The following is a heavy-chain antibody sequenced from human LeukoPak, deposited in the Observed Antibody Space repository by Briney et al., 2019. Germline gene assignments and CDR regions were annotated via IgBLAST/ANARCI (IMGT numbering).Heavy chain of an antibody. CDR2: MNPKSGNT. Sequence: ASVKVSCKASGYTFINYEINWVRQATGQGLEWMGWMNPKSGNTGYAQKFQGRVTMTRNTSISTAYMELSSLRSEDTAVYYCARAHTDYDILTDYYEFDYWGQGTLVTVSS. CDR3: ARAHTDYDILTDYYEFDY. V-gene: IGHV1-8*01. J-gene: IGHJ4*02. CDR1: GYTFINYE. D-gene: IGHD3-9*01.